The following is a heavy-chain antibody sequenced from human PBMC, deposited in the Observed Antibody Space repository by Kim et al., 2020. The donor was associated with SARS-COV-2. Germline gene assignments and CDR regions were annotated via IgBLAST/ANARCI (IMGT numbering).Heavy chain of an antibody. Sequence: SETLSLTCTVYGGSFIGYSSSWIRQTPGKGLEWIGEISHIGNTHYNPSLKSRVTISRDTSKNHFSLNLTSVTAADTAVYYCARGVYMVAGAGYYFDSWG. J-gene: IGHJ4*01. D-gene: IGHD3-10*01. V-gene: IGHV4-34*01. CDR1: GGSFIGYS. CDR3: ARGVYMVAGAGYYFDS. CDR2: ISHIGNT.